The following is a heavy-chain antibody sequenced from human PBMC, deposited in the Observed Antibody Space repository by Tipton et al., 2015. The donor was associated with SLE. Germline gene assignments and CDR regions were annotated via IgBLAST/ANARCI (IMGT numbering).Heavy chain of an antibody. Sequence: TLSLTCTVSFGSINSANHFWSWVRQLPGEGLEWIGFISYRGSAYYNPSLQSRVTISLDTSKNQFSLKLTSVTAADTAVYYCATFRDMVQGVIGAFNIWGQGTMVTVSS. J-gene: IGHJ3*02. CDR2: ISYRGSA. CDR1: FGSINSANHF. V-gene: IGHV4-30-4*08. D-gene: IGHD3-10*01. CDR3: ATFRDMVQGVIGAFNI.